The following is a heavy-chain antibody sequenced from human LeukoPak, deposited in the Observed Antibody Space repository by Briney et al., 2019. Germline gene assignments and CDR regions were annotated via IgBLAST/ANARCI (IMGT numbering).Heavy chain of an antibody. D-gene: IGHD1-26*01. CDR3: ARQEAWAAIVDY. J-gene: IGHJ4*02. V-gene: IGHV4-61*08. CDR2: IYYSGST. Sequence: PSETLSLTYTVSGGSISSGGYYWSWIRQHPGKGLEWIGYIYYSGSTRYNPSLKGRVTISVDTSQNQFSLNLSSVTAADTAIYYCARQEAWAAIVDYWGQGTLVTVSS. CDR1: GGSISSGGYY.